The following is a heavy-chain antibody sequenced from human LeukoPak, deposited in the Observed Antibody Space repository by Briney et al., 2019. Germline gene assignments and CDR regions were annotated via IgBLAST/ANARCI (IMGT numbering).Heavy chain of an antibody. D-gene: IGHD4-17*01. Sequence: GRSLRLSCAASGFTFSSYEMNWVRQAPGKGLEWVSYISSSGSTIYYADSVKGRFTIPRDNAKNSLYLQMNSLRAEDTAVYYCARDRGGDEAYYYYGMDVWGQGTTVTVSS. CDR1: GFTFSSYE. J-gene: IGHJ6*02. CDR2: ISSSGSTI. CDR3: ARDRGGDEAYYYYGMDV. V-gene: IGHV3-48*03.